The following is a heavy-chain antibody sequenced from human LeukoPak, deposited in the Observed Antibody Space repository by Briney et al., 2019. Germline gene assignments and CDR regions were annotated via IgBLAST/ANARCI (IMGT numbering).Heavy chain of an antibody. V-gene: IGHV3-23*01. CDR2: ISGSGGST. D-gene: IGHD6-6*01. CDR1: GFTFSSYA. CDR3: ARDPPAVAANTYG. Sequence: GGSLRLSCAASGFTFSSYAMSWVRQAPGKGLEWVSGISGSGGSTYYAESVKGRFTISRDNSKNTLYLQMNSLRAEDTAVYYCARDPPAVAANTYGWGQGTLVTVSS. J-gene: IGHJ4*02.